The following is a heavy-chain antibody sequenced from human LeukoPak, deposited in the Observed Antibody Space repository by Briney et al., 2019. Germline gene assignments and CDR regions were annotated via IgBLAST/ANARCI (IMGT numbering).Heavy chain of an antibody. CDR2: INPNSGGT. J-gene: IGHJ4*02. CDR3: ARSPITMIVVVIDY. D-gene: IGHD3-22*01. V-gene: IGHV1-2*02. Sequence: ASVKVSSTASGYTFTGYYMHWVRQAPGQGLEWMGWINPNSGGTNYAQKFQGRVTMTRDTSISTAYMELSRLRSDDTAVYYCARSPITMIVVVIDYWGQGTLVTVSS. CDR1: GYTFTGYY.